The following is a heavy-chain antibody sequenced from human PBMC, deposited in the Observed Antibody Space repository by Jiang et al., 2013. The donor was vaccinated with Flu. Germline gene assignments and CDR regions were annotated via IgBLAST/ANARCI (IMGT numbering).Heavy chain of an antibody. CDR3: ARGKYYFDY. CDR2: IYYSGST. D-gene: IGHD4-23*01. Sequence: KPSETLSLTCAVSGYSISSSYYWSWIRQPPGKGLEWIGYIYYSGSTNYNPSLKSRVTISVDTSKNQFSLKLSSVTAADTAVYYCARGKYYFDYWGQGTLVTVSS. J-gene: IGHJ4*02. V-gene: IGHV4-59*08. CDR1: GYSISSSYY.